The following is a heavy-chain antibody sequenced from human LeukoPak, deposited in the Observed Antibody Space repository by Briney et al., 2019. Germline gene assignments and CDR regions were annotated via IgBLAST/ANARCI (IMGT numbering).Heavy chain of an antibody. CDR3: AKMAVKFDY. CDR1: GLSFSNAW. V-gene: IGHV3-23*01. Sequence: PGGSLRLSCAASGLSFSNAWMSWVRQAPGKGLEWVSAISGSGGSTYYADSVKGRFTISRDNSKNTLYLQMNSLRAEDTAVYYCAKMAVKFDYWGQGTLVTVSS. CDR2: ISGSGGST. D-gene: IGHD2-21*01. J-gene: IGHJ4*02.